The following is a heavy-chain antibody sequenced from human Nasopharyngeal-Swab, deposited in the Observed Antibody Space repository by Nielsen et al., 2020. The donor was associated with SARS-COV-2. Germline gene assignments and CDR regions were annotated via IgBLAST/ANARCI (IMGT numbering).Heavy chain of an antibody. CDR2: ISSSGSTI. V-gene: IGHV3-11*04. D-gene: IGHD3-10*01. Sequence: GGSLRLSCAASGFTFSDYYMSWIRQAPGKRLEWVSHISSSGSTISYTDSMEGRFTISRDNAKNSLYLQLNSLRVEDTAVYYCATDGDQYYYGSGSYGYWGQGTPVTVSS. CDR3: ATDGDQYYYGSGSYGY. J-gene: IGHJ4*02. CDR1: GFTFSDYY.